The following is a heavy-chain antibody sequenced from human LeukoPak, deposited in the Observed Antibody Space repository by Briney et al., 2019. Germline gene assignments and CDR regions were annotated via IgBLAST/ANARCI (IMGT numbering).Heavy chain of an antibody. Sequence: GESLRLSCAASGFTFSSYAMSWVRQAPGKGLEWVSAISGSGGSTYYADSVKGRSTISRDNSKNTLYLQMNSLRAEDTAVYYCAKDSYSRSWSLDYWGQGTLVTVSS. CDR3: AKDSYSRSWSLDY. CDR1: GFTFSSYA. CDR2: ISGSGGST. J-gene: IGHJ4*02. D-gene: IGHD6-13*01. V-gene: IGHV3-23*01.